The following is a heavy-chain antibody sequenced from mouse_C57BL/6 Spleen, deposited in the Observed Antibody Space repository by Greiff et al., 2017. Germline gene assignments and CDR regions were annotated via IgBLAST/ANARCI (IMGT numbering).Heavy chain of an antibody. V-gene: IGHV3-6*01. Sequence: DVQLQESGPGLVKPSQSLSLTCSVTGYSITSGYYWNWIRQFPGNKLEWMGYISYDGSNNYNPSLKNRISITRDTSKNQFFLKLNSVTTEDTATYYCARDPHYYGSSYWYFDVWGTGTTVTVSS. CDR1: GYSITSGYY. CDR2: ISYDGSN. J-gene: IGHJ1*03. CDR3: ARDPHYYGSSYWYFDV. D-gene: IGHD1-1*01.